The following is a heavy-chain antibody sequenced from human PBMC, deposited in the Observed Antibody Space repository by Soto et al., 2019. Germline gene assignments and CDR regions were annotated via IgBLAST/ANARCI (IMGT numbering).Heavy chain of an antibody. CDR3: AKGSGSFWFDP. D-gene: IGHD3-10*01. J-gene: IGHJ5*02. Sequence: QVQLVQSGAEVKKPGSSVKVSCKASGGTFSSYTISWVRQAPGQGLEWMGRIIPILGIANYAQKFQGRVTITADKSTSTAYMALSSLRSEDTAVYYCAKGSGSFWFDPWGQGTLVTVSS. V-gene: IGHV1-69*02. CDR1: GGTFSSYT. CDR2: IIPILGIA.